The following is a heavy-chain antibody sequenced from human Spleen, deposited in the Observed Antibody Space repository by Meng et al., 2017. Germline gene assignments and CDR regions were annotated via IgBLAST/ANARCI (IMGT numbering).Heavy chain of an antibody. D-gene: IGHD6-19*01. CDR3: ARGSSGLNDY. CDR1: GGSISSGGYY. J-gene: IGHJ4*02. CDR2: IYASGST. Sequence: QGQLQESGPGRVKPSQTLSLTYTVSGGSISSGGYYWSWIRQPAGKGLEWIGRIYASGSTNSNPSLKSRVTMSIDTSKNQFSLNLSSVTAADTAVYYCARGSSGLNDYWGQGTLVTVS. V-gene: IGHV4-61*02.